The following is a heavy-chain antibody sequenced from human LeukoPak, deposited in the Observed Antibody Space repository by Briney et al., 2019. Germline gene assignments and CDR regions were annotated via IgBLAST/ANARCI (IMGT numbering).Heavy chain of an antibody. CDR1: GFTFSSYT. Sequence: PGGSLRLSCAASGFTFSSYTMNWVRQAPGKGLEWVSSISSSSSYIYYADSVKGRFTISRDNAKNALYLQMNSLRAEDTAVYYCARDGYDSGNSFDYWGQGTLVTVSS. V-gene: IGHV3-21*01. J-gene: IGHJ4*02. CDR3: ARDGYDSGNSFDY. CDR2: ISSSSSYI. D-gene: IGHD1-26*01.